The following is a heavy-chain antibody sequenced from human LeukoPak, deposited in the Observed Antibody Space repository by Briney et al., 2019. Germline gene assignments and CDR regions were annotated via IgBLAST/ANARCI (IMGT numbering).Heavy chain of an antibody. V-gene: IGHV4-59*01. Sequence: SETLSLTCTVSGASISSYYWTWIRQPPGKGLEWIGYIYYSGGTNYNPSLKSRVTISVDTSKNQFSLKLSSVTAADTAVYYCARQVGVTGNYYNGMDVWGQGTTVTVPS. J-gene: IGHJ6*02. CDR1: GASISSYY. CDR2: IYYSGGT. D-gene: IGHD1-26*01. CDR3: ARQVGVTGNYYNGMDV.